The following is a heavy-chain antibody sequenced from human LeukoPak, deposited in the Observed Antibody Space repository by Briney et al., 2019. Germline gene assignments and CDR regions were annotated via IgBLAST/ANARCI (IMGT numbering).Heavy chain of an antibody. CDR3: TRHAVAPVIGHGMAD. CDR1: GAYIGTYY. D-gene: IGHD3-10*01. CDR2: ISPTAYT. Sequence: PSETLSLTCTVSGAYIGTYYWSWIRQPPGKGLEWIGYISPTAYTLYTPSLESRVTISRDTSENQFSLILSSVTAADTAVYYCTRHAVAPVIGHGMADSGQGATVTVS. V-gene: IGHV4-59*08. J-gene: IGHJ6*02.